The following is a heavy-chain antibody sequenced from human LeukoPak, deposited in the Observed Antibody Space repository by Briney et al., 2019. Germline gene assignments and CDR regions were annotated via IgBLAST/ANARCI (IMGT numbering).Heavy chain of an antibody. CDR2: INPNSGGT. J-gene: IGHJ3*02. CDR1: GYTFTVYY. V-gene: IGHV1-2*02. Sequence: ASVKVSCKASGYTFTVYYMHWVRQAPGQGLEWMGWINPNSGGTNYAQKFQGRVTMTRDTSISTAYMELSRLRSDDTAVYYCARCYGDDDAFDIWGQGTMVTVSS. D-gene: IGHD4-17*01. CDR3: ARCYGDDDAFDI.